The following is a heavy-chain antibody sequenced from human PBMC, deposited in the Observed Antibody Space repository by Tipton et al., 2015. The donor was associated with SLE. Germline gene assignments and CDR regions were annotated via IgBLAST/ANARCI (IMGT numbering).Heavy chain of an antibody. J-gene: IGHJ4*02. D-gene: IGHD3-3*01. CDR1: GFSIGSGYF. V-gene: IGHV4-38-2*01. CDR3: ARLIYDFSSGILGPFDY. Sequence: TLSLTCAVSGFSIGSGYFWGWIRQPPGKGLEWIGCIYHSGTTYYNPSLKSRVTISLDRSKNQFSLRLSSVTAADRAVYYCARLIYDFSSGILGPFDYWGQGTLVTVSS. CDR2: IYHSGTT.